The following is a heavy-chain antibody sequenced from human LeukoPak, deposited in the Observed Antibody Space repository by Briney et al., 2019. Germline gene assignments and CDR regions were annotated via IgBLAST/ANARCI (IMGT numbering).Heavy chain of an antibody. CDR2: IYYSGST. V-gene: IGHV4-39*07. CDR1: GGSISSGGYY. CDR3: VGDSSTWTSWFDP. J-gene: IGHJ5*02. D-gene: IGHD2-2*01. Sequence: PSQTLSLTCTVSGGSISSGGYYWSWIRQPPGKGLEWIGSIYYSGSTYYNPSLKSRVTISVDTSKNQFSLKLSSVTAADTAVYYCVGDSSTWTSWFDPWGQGTLVTVSS.